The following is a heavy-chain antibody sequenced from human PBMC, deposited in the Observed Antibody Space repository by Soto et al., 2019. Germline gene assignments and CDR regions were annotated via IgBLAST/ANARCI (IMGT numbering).Heavy chain of an antibody. V-gene: IGHV1-18*04. CDR1: GYTFTNHG. J-gene: IGHJ3*02. Sequence: QVQLVQSGTEVKKPGASVKVSCKTSGYTFTNHGINWVRQAPGQGLEWMGWINPYNANTNYAQKLQGRVTMNTDTSTTTAYIDLRSLKSDATAVYYCARDRVAGIWGDAFDIWGPGTVVTVSS. D-gene: IGHD3-16*01. CDR3: ARDRVAGIWGDAFDI. CDR2: INPYNANT.